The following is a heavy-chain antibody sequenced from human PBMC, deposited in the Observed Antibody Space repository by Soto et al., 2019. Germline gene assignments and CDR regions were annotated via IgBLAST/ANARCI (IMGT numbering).Heavy chain of an antibody. Sequence: SQTLSLTCAISGDSVSSNSAAWNWIRQSPSRGLEWLGRTYFRSRWYNDYAVSVKSRITTNPDTSKNQFSLQLSSVTAADTAVYYRAREPYYYDSSGYFYFDYRGQGTLVTVSS. CDR1: GDSVSSNSAA. CDR2: TYFRSRWYN. V-gene: IGHV6-1*01. J-gene: IGHJ4*02. CDR3: AREPYYYDSSGYFYFDY. D-gene: IGHD3-22*01.